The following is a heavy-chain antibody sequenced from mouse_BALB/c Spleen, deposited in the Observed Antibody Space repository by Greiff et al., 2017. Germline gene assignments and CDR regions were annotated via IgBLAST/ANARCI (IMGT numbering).Heavy chain of an antibody. CDR1: GFSLTGYG. D-gene: IGHD1-2*01. Sequence: VKLMESGPGLVAPSQSLSITCTVSGFSLTGYGVNWVRQPPGKGLEWLGMIWGDGSTDYNSALKSRLSISKDNSKSQVFLKMNSLQTDDTARYYCARENYYGGYYFDYWGQGTTLTVSS. CDR2: IWGDGST. J-gene: IGHJ2*01. V-gene: IGHV2-6-7*01. CDR3: ARENYYGGYYFDY.